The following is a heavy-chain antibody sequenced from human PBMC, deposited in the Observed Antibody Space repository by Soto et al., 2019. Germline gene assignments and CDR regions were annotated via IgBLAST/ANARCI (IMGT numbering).Heavy chain of an antibody. V-gene: IGHV3-33*01. J-gene: IGHJ4*02. CDR1: GFTFSGFG. D-gene: IGHD3-16*01. Sequence: PGGSLRLSCAASGFTFSGFGMHWVRQAPGKGLEWVAIIWYDRSDKYYADSVKGRFTISKDNSKNTLYLQMNSLRAEDTAVYHCAFGNLSYYFDFWGQGTPVTVSS. CDR3: AFGNLSYYFDF. CDR2: IWYDRSDK.